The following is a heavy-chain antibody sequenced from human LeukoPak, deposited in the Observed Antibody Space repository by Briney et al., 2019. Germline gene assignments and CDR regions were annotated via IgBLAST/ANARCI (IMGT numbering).Heavy chain of an antibody. J-gene: IGHJ5*02. CDR2: SYYSGIT. Sequence: KSSETLSLTCTVSGGSISSYYWSWIRQPPGKGLEWIGYSYYSGITNYNPSLKSRVTISVDTSKNQFSLKLSSVTAADTAVYYCARLESPRFDPWGQGTLVTVSS. CDR1: GGSISSYY. CDR3: ARLESPRFDP. V-gene: IGHV4-59*01.